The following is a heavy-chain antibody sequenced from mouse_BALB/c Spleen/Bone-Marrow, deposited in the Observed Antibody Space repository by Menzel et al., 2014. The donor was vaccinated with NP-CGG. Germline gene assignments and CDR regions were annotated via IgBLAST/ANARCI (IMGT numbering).Heavy chain of an antibody. V-gene: IGHV1-52*01. CDR3: ARRTLAMDY. CDR2: IDPSTSET. Sequence: VQLQEFGPDLVRPGSSVKMSCKASDYTFTTYWMHWVKQRPGQGLEWIGMIDPSTSETRLNQKFKDKATLIVDKSSNTAYMQLSSLTSEDSAVYYCARRTLAMDYWGQGTSVTVSS. J-gene: IGHJ4*01. CDR1: DYTFTTYW.